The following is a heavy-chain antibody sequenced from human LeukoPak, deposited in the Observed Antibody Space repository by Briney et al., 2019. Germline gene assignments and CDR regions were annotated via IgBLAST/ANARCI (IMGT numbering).Heavy chain of an antibody. CDR3: AKASGYGHLYYFDY. CDR1: GFTLSSHA. J-gene: IGHJ4*02. Sequence: GSLRLSCAASGFTLSSHALSWVRQAPGKGLEWVSAISGSGGSTYYADSVKGRFTISRDNSKNTLYLQMNSLRAEDTAVYYCAKASGYGHLYYFDYWGQGTLVTVSS. CDR2: ISGSGGST. V-gene: IGHV3-23*01. D-gene: IGHD5-12*01.